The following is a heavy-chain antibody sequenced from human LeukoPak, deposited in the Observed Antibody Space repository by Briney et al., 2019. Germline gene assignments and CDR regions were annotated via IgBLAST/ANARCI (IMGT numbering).Heavy chain of an antibody. CDR2: IRYDGSNK. V-gene: IGHV3-30*02. CDR1: GFTFSSSG. D-gene: IGHD3-9*01. CDR3: AKGPNYDILTGWRKTYNGFDI. J-gene: IGHJ3*02. Sequence: PGGSLRLSCAASGFTFSSSGMHWVRQAPGKGLEWVAFIRYDGSNKYYADSVKGRFTISRDNSKNTLYLQMNSLRAEDTAVYYCAKGPNYDILTGWRKTYNGFDIWGQGTKVTVSS.